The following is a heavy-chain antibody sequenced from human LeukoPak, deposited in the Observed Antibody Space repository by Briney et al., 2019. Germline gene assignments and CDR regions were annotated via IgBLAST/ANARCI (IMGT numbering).Heavy chain of an antibody. CDR1: GFTFSSYG. D-gene: IGHD3-10*01. Sequence: PGGSLRLSCAASGFTFSSYGMHWVRQAPGKGLEWVAFIRYDGSNKYYADSVKGRFTISRDNSKNTLYLQMISLRADDTALYYCAKDGRSGNYWNYYYYMDVWGKGTTVIISS. CDR2: IRYDGSNK. J-gene: IGHJ6*03. CDR3: AKDGRSGNYWNYYYYMDV. V-gene: IGHV3-30*02.